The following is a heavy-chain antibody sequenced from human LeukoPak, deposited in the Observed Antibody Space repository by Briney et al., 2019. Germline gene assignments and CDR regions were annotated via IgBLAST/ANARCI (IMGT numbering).Heavy chain of an antibody. CDR1: GYTFTSYD. Sequence: GASVKVSCKASGYTFTSYDINWVRQATGQGLEWMGWMNPNSGNTGYAQKFQGRVTMTRNTSISTAYMELSSLRSEDTAVYYCASGHYDILTGYFGYYYYGMDVWGQGTTVTVSS. CDR2: MNPNSGNT. V-gene: IGHV1-8*01. J-gene: IGHJ6*02. D-gene: IGHD3-9*01. CDR3: ASGHYDILTGYFGYYYYGMDV.